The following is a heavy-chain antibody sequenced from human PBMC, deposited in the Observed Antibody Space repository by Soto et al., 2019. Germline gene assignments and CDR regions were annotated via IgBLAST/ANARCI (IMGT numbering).Heavy chain of an antibody. V-gene: IGHV4-4*02. D-gene: IGHD1-7*01. CDR2: IYRTGST. Sequence: QVQLQESGPGLVKPSGTLSLTCAVSGGSFTSNNWWTWVRQPPGQGLEWIGEIYRTGSTNYNPSLKSRVTISPDKSENQFSRKVSSLTAADTAVYYCASRDPGTSVDYWGQGTLVTVSS. J-gene: IGHJ4*02. CDR1: GGSFTSNNW. CDR3: ASRDPGTSVDY.